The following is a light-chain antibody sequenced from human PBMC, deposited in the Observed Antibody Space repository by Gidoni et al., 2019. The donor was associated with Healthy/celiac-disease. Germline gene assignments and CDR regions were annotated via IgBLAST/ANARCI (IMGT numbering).Light chain of an antibody. CDR3: QQRSNGFT. CDR2: DAS. J-gene: IGKJ3*01. CDR1: QSVSSY. V-gene: IGKV3-11*01. Sequence: DIVLPQSPATLSLSPGERATLSCRASQSVSSYLAWYQQKPGQAPRLLIYDASNRATGIPARFSGSGSGTDFTLTISSLETEDFAVYYCQQRSNGFTFGPGTKVEIK.